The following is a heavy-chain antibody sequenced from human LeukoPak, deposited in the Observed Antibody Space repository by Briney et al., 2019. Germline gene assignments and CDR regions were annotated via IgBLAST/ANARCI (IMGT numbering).Heavy chain of an antibody. V-gene: IGHV1-18*01. CDR2: ISAYNGNT. CDR1: GYTFTSYG. J-gene: IGHJ3*02. CDR3: ARATISMYVVHDAFDI. D-gene: IGHD2-8*01. Sequence: GASVKVSCKASGYTFTSYGISWVRQAPGQGLEWMGWISAYNGNTNYAQKLQGRVTMTTDTSTSTAYMELRSLRSEDTAVYYCARATISMYVVHDAFDIWGQGTMVTVSS.